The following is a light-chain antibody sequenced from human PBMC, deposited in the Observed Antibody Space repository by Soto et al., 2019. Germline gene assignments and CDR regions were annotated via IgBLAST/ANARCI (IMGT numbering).Light chain of an antibody. J-gene: IGLJ1*01. CDR2: DVS. V-gene: IGLV2-14*01. Sequence: QSVLTQPASVSGSPGQSITISSPGTSRDVGGYNYVSWYQQHPGKAPKLMIYDVSNRPSGVSNRFSGSKSGNTASLTISGLQAEDEADYYCSSYTSSSTRVFGTGTKSPS. CDR3: SSYTSSSTRV. CDR1: SRDVGGYNY.